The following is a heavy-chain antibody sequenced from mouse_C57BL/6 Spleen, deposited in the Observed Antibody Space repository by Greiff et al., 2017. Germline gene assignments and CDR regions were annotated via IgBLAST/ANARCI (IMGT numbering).Heavy chain of an antibody. D-gene: IGHD2-3*01. J-gene: IGHJ2*01. V-gene: IGHV5-4*03. Sequence: EVKLMESGGGLVKPGGSLKLSCAASGFTFSSYAMSWVRQTPEKMLEWVATISDGGSYTYYPDNVKGRFTISRDNAKNNLYLQMSHLKSEDTAMYCCARAGGLLLFDSRGQGTTLTVSS. CDR3: ARAGGLLLFDS. CDR1: GFTFSSYA. CDR2: ISDGGSYT.